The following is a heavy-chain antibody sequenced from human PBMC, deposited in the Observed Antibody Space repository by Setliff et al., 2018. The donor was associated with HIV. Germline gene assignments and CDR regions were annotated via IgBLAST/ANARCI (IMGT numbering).Heavy chain of an antibody. CDR3: ARGYPVSYYYYMDV. J-gene: IGHJ6*03. CDR1: GGSISSHY. D-gene: IGHD3-16*02. Sequence: SETLSLTCTVSGGSISSHYWSWIRQPPGKGLEWIGHIYTSGSTNYNPSLKSRVIISVDTSKNQFSLKLSSVTAADTAVYYCARGYPVSYYYYMDVWGKGTTVTVSS. CDR2: IYTSGST. V-gene: IGHV4-4*08.